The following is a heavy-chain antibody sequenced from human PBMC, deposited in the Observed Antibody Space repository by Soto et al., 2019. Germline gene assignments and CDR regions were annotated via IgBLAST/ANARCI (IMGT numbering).Heavy chain of an antibody. V-gene: IGHV3-23*01. Sequence: PGGYLRLSCAASGFTFSSYAMSWVRQAPGKGLEWVSAFSGSGGSTYYADSVKGRFTISRDNSKNTLYLQMNSLRAEDTAVYYCAKDRTYYDFWSGYSDYYYGMDVWGQGTTVTVSS. CDR1: GFTFSSYA. CDR3: AKDRTYYDFWSGYSDYYYGMDV. CDR2: FSGSGGST. D-gene: IGHD3-3*01. J-gene: IGHJ6*02.